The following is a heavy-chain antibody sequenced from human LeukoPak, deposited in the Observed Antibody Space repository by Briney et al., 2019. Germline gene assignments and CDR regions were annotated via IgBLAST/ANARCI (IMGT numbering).Heavy chain of an antibody. CDR2: ISNSGSII. CDR3: ARDGGGDYFDY. CDR1: GFTFSDYY. J-gene: IGHJ4*02. Sequence: GGSLRLSCAASGFTFSDYYMSWIRQAPGKGLEWVSHISNSGSIIYYADSVKGRFTISRDKAKNSLYLQMHNLRAEDTAVYYCARDGGGDYFDYWGQGTLVTVSS. V-gene: IGHV3-11*01. D-gene: IGHD3-16*01.